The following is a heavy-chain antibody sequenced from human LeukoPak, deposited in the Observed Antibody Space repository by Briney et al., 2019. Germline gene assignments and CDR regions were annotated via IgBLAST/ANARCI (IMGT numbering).Heavy chain of an antibody. V-gene: IGHV1-18*01. CDR2: ISAYNGNT. Sequence: ASVKVSCKASGYTFTSYGVTWVQQAPGQGLECVGWISAYNGNTNYAQKVQGRVTMTTDTSTSTAYMELRSLRSDDTAVYYCARDSAWSAYYISDAFDIWGQGTMVTVSS. CDR1: GYTFTSYG. J-gene: IGHJ3*02. D-gene: IGHD3-3*01. CDR3: ARDSAWSAYYISDAFDI.